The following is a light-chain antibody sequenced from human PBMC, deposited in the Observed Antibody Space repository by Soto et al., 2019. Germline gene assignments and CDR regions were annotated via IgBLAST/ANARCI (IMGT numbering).Light chain of an antibody. J-gene: IGKJ2*01. CDR1: QDISRF. CDR3: RQHNSYTYT. Sequence: DVQMTQSPSAMSASVGDRVTLTCRASQDISRFVAWFQQKPGKAPERLIYDTSSLQPGVPYRFSGSGSGTEFTLASSGLQPEDFATYYCRQHNSYTYTFGQGTKLEIK. V-gene: IGKV1-17*03. CDR2: DTS.